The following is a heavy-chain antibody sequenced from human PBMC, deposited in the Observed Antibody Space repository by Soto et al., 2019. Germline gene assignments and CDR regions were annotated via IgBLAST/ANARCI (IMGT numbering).Heavy chain of an antibody. V-gene: IGHV1-69*01. Sequence: QVQLVQSGAEVKKPGSSVKVSCKASRGTFSSYAISWVRQAPGQGLEWMGGIIPIFGTANYAQKFQGRVTITADESTSTAYMELSSLRSEYTAVYYCARDRDCSGGSCEYYYYGMDVWGQGTTVTVSS. CDR3: ARDRDCSGGSCEYYYYGMDV. CDR1: RGTFSSYA. CDR2: IIPIFGTA. J-gene: IGHJ6*02. D-gene: IGHD2-15*01.